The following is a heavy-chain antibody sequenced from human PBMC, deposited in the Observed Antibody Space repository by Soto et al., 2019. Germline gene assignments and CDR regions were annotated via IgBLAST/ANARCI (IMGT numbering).Heavy chain of an antibody. CDR2: ISGSGAKT. J-gene: IGHJ6*03. CDR3: AKLECSGGSCYSGRLVDYFYYYMDV. V-gene: IGHV3-23*01. Sequence: EVQLLESGGGLVQPGGSLRLSCAASGFTFDTYAMSWVRQAPGKGLEWVSAISGSGAKTYYADSVKGRFTISRDNTKNTPYLQMNSLRAEDTAVDHCAKLECSGGSCYSGRLVDYFYYYMDVWGKGTPVTVSS. CDR1: GFTFDTYA. D-gene: IGHD2-15*01.